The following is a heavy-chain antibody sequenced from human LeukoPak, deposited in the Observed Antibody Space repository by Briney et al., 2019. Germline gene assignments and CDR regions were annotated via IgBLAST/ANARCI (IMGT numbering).Heavy chain of an antibody. CDR3: ATRAGRVLRYFDWLSPWDY. CDR1: GFTFSSYS. Sequence: GGSLRLSCAASGFTFSSYSMNWVRQAPGKGLEWVSHITASGTAMFYADSVKGRFTISRDNAKNSLYLQMNSLRDEDTAVYYCATRAGRVLRYFDWLSPWDYWGQGTLVTVSS. J-gene: IGHJ4*02. CDR2: ITASGTAM. V-gene: IGHV3-48*02. D-gene: IGHD3-9*01.